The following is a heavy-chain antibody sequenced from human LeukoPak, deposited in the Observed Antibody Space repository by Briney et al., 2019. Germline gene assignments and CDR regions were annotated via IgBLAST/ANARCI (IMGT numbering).Heavy chain of an antibody. CDR1: DDSISSYY. Sequence: SETLSLTCTVSDDSISSYYWSWIRQPPGKGLEWIGYIHYRGRTYYNPSLKSRVTISVDTSKNQFSLKLSSVTAADTATYYCARVRGVNPYYFDFWGQGTLVTVSS. CDR3: ARVRGVNPYYFDF. J-gene: IGHJ4*02. V-gene: IGHV4-59*12. CDR2: IHYRGRT. D-gene: IGHD3-10*01.